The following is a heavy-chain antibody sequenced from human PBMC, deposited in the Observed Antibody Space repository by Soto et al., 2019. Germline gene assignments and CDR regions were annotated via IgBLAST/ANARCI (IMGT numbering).Heavy chain of an antibody. D-gene: IGHD1-7*01. CDR2: IYYSGST. Sequence: SETLSLTCTVSGGSISSSSYYWGWIRQPPGKGLEWIGSIYYSGSTYYNPSLKSRVTISVDTSKNQFSLKPSSVTAADTAVYYCARHVLNWNYGWDGMDVWGQGTTVTVSS. V-gene: IGHV4-39*01. CDR3: ARHVLNWNYGWDGMDV. CDR1: GGSISSSSYY. J-gene: IGHJ6*02.